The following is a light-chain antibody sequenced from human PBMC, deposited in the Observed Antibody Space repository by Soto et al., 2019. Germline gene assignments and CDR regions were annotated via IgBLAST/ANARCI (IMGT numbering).Light chain of an antibody. CDR1: SSDVGGYKY. CDR2: EVT. CDR3: SSYTSSSLVV. V-gene: IGLV2-14*01. Sequence: QSVLTQPASVSGSPGQSITISCTGTSSDVGGYKYVSWYQQHPGKVPKLIIYEVTNRPSGVSDRFSGSKSGNTASLTISGLQAEDEADYYCSSYTSSSLVVFGAGTKLTVL. J-gene: IGLJ2*01.